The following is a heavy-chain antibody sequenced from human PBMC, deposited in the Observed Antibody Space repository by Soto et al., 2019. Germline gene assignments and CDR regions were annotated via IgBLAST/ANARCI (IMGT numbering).Heavy chain of an antibody. D-gene: IGHD5-12*01. J-gene: IGHJ3*02. CDR3: ASNDRSGYNSGDHAFDI. CDR2: VFPGASHT. CDR1: GYSFSTYW. Sequence: RGESLKISCKGSGYSFSTYWIGWVRQMPGKGLEWMGIVFPGASHTIYSPSFQGQVTISADRSINTAYLQWSSLKASDTAMYYCASNDRSGYNSGDHAFDIWGQGTMVTGS. V-gene: IGHV5-51*01.